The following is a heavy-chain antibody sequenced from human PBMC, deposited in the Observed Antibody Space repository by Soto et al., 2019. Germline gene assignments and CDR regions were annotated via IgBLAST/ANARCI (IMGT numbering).Heavy chain of an antibody. CDR3: AKDLDRSGCN. D-gene: IGHD6-19*01. Sequence: SRIRQAPGKGLEWVSAISGSGGSTYYADSVKGRFTICRDNSKNTLYLQMNSLRAEDTAVYYCAKDLDRSGCNWGQRTLVT. J-gene: IGHJ4*02. V-gene: IGHV3-23*01. CDR2: ISGSGGST.